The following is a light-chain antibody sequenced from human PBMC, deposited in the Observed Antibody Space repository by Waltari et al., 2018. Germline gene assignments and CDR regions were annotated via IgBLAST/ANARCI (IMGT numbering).Light chain of an antibody. CDR2: GNN. CDR1: GSNIGAGYD. J-gene: IGLJ2*01. CDR3: QSYDRSLSVV. V-gene: IGLV1-40*01. Sequence: QSALTQPPSVSGAPGQRVTISCTGSGSNIGAGYDVHWYQQRPGTAPKLLLYGNNNRPSGVPDRFSGSKTGTSASLAITGLQAEDEADYYCQSYDRSLSVVFGGGTKLTVL.